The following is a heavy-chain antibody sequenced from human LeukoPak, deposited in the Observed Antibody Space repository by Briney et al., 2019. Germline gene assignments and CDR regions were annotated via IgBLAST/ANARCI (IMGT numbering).Heavy chain of an antibody. CDR3: ASIFGTNAPIFDY. CDR1: GGSISSHY. J-gene: IGHJ4*02. Sequence: SETLSLTCTVSGGSISSHYWSWIRQPAGKGLEWIGRISTSGSTYYNPSLKSRVTISVDTSKNQFSLKLSSVTAADTAVYYCASIFGTNAPIFDYWGQGTLVTVSS. CDR2: ISTSGST. D-gene: IGHD3-10*02. V-gene: IGHV4-4*07.